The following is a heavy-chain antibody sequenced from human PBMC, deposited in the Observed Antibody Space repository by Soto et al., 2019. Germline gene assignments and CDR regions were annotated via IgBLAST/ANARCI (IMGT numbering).Heavy chain of an antibody. CDR3: ARGPGTMAKIDY. J-gene: IGHJ4*02. Sequence: QVQLQESGPGLVKPSQTLSLTCTVSGGSISSGGYYWSWIRQHPGKGLEWIGYIYYSGSTYYNPSLKSRVTISVNTSKNQFSLKLSSWTAADTGVYYCARGPGTMAKIDYWGQGTLVTVSS. V-gene: IGHV4-31*03. CDR1: GGSISSGGYY. D-gene: IGHD3-10*01. CDR2: IYYSGST.